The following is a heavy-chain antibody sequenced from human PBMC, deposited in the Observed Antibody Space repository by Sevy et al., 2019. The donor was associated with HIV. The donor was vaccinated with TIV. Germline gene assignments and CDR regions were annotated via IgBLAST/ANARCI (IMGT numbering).Heavy chain of an antibody. CDR2: INQNGSVK. CDR3: VRAIASDGSF. Sequence: GGSLRLSCAASGFSLNNYWMNWVRQAPGKGLEWVANINQNGSVKYYVDSVRGRFTISRDNARNLVSLQMNNLRAEDTALYYCVRAIASDGSFWGQGTLATVSS. V-gene: IGHV3-7*01. CDR1: GFSLNNYW. J-gene: IGHJ4*02. D-gene: IGHD6-13*01.